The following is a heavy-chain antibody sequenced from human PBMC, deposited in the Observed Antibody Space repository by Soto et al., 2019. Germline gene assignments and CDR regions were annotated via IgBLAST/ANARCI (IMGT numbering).Heavy chain of an antibody. Sequence: SETLSLTCAVYGGSFSGYYWSWIRQPPGKGLEWIGEINHSGSTNYNPSLKSRVTISEDTSKNQFSLKLSSVTAADTAVYYCARSSWYMRNWFDPWGQGTLVTVSS. CDR3: ARSSWYMRNWFDP. J-gene: IGHJ5*02. D-gene: IGHD6-13*01. CDR1: GGSFSGYY. V-gene: IGHV4-34*01. CDR2: INHSGST.